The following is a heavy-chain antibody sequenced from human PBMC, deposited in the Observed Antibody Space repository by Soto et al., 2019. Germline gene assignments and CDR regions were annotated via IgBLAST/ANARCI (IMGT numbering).Heavy chain of an antibody. CDR1: GGTFGNSA. CDR2: IIPIFPTP. V-gene: IGHV1-69*12. Sequence: QVQLVQSGAEVKKPGSSVTVSCKASGGTFGNSAISWVRQAPGQGLEWMGGIIPIFPTPDYAQKFQGSVTITADEATTTASMELTSLTSADPAVYYCARDKDRQQLGCNYFYGIDVWGQGTTVTVPS. CDR3: ARDKDRQQLGCNYFYGIDV. J-gene: IGHJ6*02. D-gene: IGHD2-15*01.